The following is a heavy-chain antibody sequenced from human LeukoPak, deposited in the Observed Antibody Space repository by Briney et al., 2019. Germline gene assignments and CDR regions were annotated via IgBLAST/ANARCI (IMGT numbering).Heavy chain of an antibody. CDR3: AREGSYGYMGYYFDY. V-gene: IGHV4-59*01. CDR2: IYYSGST. CDR1: GGSISSYY. D-gene: IGHD5-18*01. J-gene: IGHJ4*02. Sequence: SETLSLTCTVSGGSISSYYWSWIRQPPGKGLEWIGYIYYSGSTNYNPSLKSRVTISVDTSKNQSSLKLSSVTAADTAVYYCAREGSYGYMGYYFDYWGQGTLVTVSS.